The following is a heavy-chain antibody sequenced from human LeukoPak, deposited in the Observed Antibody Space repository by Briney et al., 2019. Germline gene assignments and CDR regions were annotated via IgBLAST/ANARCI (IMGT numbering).Heavy chain of an antibody. CDR3: ARGGYSYGLYYYYYMDV. V-gene: IGHV1-18*01. Sequence: ASVKVSCKASGYTLTSYGISWVRQAPGQGLEWMGWISVYNGKTNYAQKLQGRVTMTRNSSISTAYMELGSLRPEDTAVYYCARGGYSYGLYYYYYMDVWGKGTTVTISS. J-gene: IGHJ6*03. D-gene: IGHD5-12*01. CDR1: GYTLTSYG. CDR2: ISVYNGKT.